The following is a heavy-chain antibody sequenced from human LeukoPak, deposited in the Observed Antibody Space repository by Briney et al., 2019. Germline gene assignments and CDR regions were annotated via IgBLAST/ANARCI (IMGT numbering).Heavy chain of an antibody. D-gene: IGHD3-22*01. Sequence: GGSLRLSCAASGFRFSRYWMTWVRQAPGKGLEWVANIKEDGSDKYYVDSVKGRFTISRDNAENSLFLQMNSLRVEDTAVFYCARYYYDDNRYSEDAFDIWGQGTRVTVSS. CDR2: IKEDGSDK. J-gene: IGHJ3*02. V-gene: IGHV3-7*01. CDR1: GFRFSRYW. CDR3: ARYYYDDNRYSEDAFDI.